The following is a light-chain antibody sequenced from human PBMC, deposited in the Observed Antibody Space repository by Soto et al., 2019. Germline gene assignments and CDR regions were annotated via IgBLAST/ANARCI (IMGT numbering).Light chain of an antibody. J-gene: IGLJ1*01. CDR1: SSDVGGYNY. CDR2: DVS. V-gene: IGLV2-14*01. CDR3: SSYTSSTFYV. Sequence: QSALTQPASVSGSPGQSITISCTGTSSDVGGYNYVSWYQQHPGKAPKLMIYDVSNRPSGVSNRFSGSKSGNTASLTISGLQAEDEGDYYCSSYTSSTFYVFGTGTKVTVL.